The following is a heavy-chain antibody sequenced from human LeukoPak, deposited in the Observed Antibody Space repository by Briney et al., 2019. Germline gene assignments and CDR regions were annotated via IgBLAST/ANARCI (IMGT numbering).Heavy chain of an antibody. CDR3: ARHSPLRSPLMV. D-gene: IGHD4-17*01. CDR1: GGSISSSTYY. Sequence: SSETLSLTCTVSGGSISSSTYYWGWIRQPPGKGLEWIGSIYYSGSTYYNPSLKSRVTISVGPSKDQFSPKLNSVTAADTAVYYCARHSPLRSPLMVWGQGTTVTVSS. J-gene: IGHJ6*02. V-gene: IGHV4-39*01. CDR2: IYYSGST.